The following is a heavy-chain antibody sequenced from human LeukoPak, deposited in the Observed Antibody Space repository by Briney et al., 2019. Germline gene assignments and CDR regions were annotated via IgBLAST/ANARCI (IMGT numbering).Heavy chain of an antibody. CDR2: ISAYNGNT. D-gene: IGHD3-10*01. J-gene: IGHJ6*03. CDR1: GYTFTNYG. V-gene: IGHV1-18*01. Sequence: GASVKVSCKASGYTFTNYGINWVRQAPGQGLEWMGWISAYNGNTNYAQKLQGRVTMTTDTSTSTAYMELRSLRSEDTAVYYCARVVRGVMGSNYYYYYMDVWGKGTTVTVSS. CDR3: ARVVRGVMGSNYYYYYMDV.